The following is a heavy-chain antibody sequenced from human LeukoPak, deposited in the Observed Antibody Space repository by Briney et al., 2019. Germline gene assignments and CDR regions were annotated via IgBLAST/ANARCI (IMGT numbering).Heavy chain of an antibody. CDR2: INHSGST. CDR3: ARGPVVVTDYYYSYYYMDV. Sequence: PSGTLSLTCAVYSGSFSGYYWSWIRQPPGKGLEWIVEINHSGSTNYNPSLKSRVTISLDTSKNQFSLKLNSVTAADTAVYFCARGPVVVTDYYYSYYYMDVWGKGTTFTVSS. J-gene: IGHJ6*03. CDR1: SGSFSGYY. D-gene: IGHD2-21*02. V-gene: IGHV4-34*01.